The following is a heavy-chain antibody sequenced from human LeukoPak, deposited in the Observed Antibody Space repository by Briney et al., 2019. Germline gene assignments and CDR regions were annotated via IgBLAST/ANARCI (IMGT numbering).Heavy chain of an antibody. CDR2: INSDGSST. D-gene: IGHD2-2*01. CDR3: ARGKMRYCSSTSCLKEPDY. Sequence: GGSLRLSCAASGFTFSSYWMHWVCHAPGKGLVWVSRINSDGSSTSYADSVKGRFTISRDNAKNTLYLQMNSLRAEDTAVYYCARGKMRYCSSTSCLKEPDYWGQGTLVTVSS. CDR1: GFTFSSYW. V-gene: IGHV3-74*01. J-gene: IGHJ4*02.